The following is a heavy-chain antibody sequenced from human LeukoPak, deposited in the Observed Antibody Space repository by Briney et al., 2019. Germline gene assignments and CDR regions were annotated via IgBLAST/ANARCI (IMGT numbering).Heavy chain of an antibody. V-gene: IGHV3-21*01. CDR3: APSYTAMVTGY. D-gene: IGHD5-18*01. CDR2: ISSSSSYI. CDR1: GFTFSNAW. Sequence: GGSLRLSCAASGFTFSNAWMSWVRQAPGKGLEWVSSISSSSSYIYYADSVKGRFTISRDNAKNSLYLQMNSLRAEDTAVYYCAPSYTAMVTGYWGQGTLVTVSS. J-gene: IGHJ4*02.